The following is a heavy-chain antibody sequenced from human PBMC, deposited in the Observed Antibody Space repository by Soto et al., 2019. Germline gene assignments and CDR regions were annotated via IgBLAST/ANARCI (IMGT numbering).Heavy chain of an antibody. CDR2: IIPIFGTA. V-gene: IGHV1-69*01. Sequence: QVQLVQSGAEVQKPGSSVKVSCKASVGTFSSYAISWVRQAPGQGLEWMGGIIPIFGTANYAQKFQGRVTITADESTSTAYMELSRLRSEDTAVYYCESELNYYYYGMDVWGQGTTVTVSS. CDR1: VGTFSSYA. CDR3: ESELNYYYYGMDV. J-gene: IGHJ6*02.